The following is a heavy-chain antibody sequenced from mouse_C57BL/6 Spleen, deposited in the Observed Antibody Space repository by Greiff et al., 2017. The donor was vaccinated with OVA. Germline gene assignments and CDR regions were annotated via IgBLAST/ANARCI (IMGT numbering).Heavy chain of an antibody. CDR1: GFSLTSYA. CDR3: ASIEEGTGKGFAY. Sequence: VQLQQSGPGLVAPSQSLSITCTVSGFSLTSYAISWVRQPPGKGLEWLGVIWTGGGTNYNSALKSRLSISKDNSKSQVFLKMNSLQTDDTARDYCASIEEGTGKGFAYWGQGTLVTVSA. J-gene: IGHJ3*01. CDR2: IWTGGGT. V-gene: IGHV2-9-1*01. D-gene: IGHD4-1*01.